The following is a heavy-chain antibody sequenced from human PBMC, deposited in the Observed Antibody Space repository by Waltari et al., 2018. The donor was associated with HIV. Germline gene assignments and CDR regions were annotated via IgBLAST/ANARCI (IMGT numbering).Heavy chain of an antibody. J-gene: IGHJ3*02. V-gene: IGHV3-7*01. CDR2: IKQDGREK. Sequence: EVQLEESGGGLVQPGGSLRPSCAVSGFTFRSYWLSWGRQTPGKGLEWVANIKQDGREKHYVDSVKGRFTISRDNAKKSLYLQMNSLRAEDTAVYYCARMGLMVYAIGAFDIWGQGTMVTVSS. CDR1: GFTFRSYW. D-gene: IGHD2-8*01. CDR3: ARMGLMVYAIGAFDI.